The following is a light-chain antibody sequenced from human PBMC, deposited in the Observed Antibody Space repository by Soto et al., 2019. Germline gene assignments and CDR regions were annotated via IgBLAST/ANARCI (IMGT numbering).Light chain of an antibody. V-gene: IGKV3-20*01. J-gene: IGKJ1*01. CDR3: QQYGSSPGT. CDR1: QSVRTTN. Sequence: LTQSPGALSFAPPESAPLACLAAQSVRTTNLAWYQQKPGQAPRLLIHGASSRATGIPARFSGSGSGTDFTLTISRLEPEDFAVYYCQQYGSSPGTFGQGTKVDIK. CDR2: GAS.